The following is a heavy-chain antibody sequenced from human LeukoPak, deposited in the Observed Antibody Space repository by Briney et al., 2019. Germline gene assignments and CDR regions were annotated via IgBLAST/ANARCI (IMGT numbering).Heavy chain of an antibody. CDR1: GYTFTSYG. D-gene: IGHD2-8*01. CDR2: ISAYNGNT. J-gene: IGHJ4*02. Sequence: ASVKVSCKASGYTFTSYGISWVRQAPGQGLEWMGWISAYNGNTNYAQKLQGRVTMTTDTSTSTAYMELRSLRSDDTAAYYCARAPRDIVLMVYAIYFDYWGQGTLVTVSS. CDR3: ARAPRDIVLMVYAIYFDY. V-gene: IGHV1-18*01.